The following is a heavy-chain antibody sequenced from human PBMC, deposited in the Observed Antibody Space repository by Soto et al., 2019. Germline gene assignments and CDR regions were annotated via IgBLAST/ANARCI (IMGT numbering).Heavy chain of an antibody. J-gene: IGHJ6*02. V-gene: IGHV4-30-4*01. CDR2: IYYSGSI. D-gene: IGHD4-17*01. CDR3: ASEPYGDRNRYYYYYGMDV. Sequence: SETLSLTCTVSGGSLSSGDYYWSWLRQPPGKGLEWIGYIYYSGSIYYNPSLKSRVTISVDTSKSQFSLKLSSVTAADTAVYYCASEPYGDRNRYYYYYGMDVWGQGTTVTVSS. CDR1: GGSLSSGDYY.